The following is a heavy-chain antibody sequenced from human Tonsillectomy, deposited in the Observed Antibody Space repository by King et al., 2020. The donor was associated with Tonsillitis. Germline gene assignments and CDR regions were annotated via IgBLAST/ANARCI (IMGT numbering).Heavy chain of an antibody. CDR2: ISISGSFL. CDR1: GFTFNYYT. D-gene: IGHD3-10*01. J-gene: IGHJ3*02. Sequence: VQLVESGGGLVKPGGSLRLSCAASGFTFNYYTMNWVRQAPGKGLEWVSSISISGSFLYYADSVKGRFTISRDNAKNSLYLQMNSLRAGDTAVYYCARVGGDPDAFDIWGQGTMVTVSS. CDR3: ARVGGDPDAFDI. V-gene: IGHV3-21*01.